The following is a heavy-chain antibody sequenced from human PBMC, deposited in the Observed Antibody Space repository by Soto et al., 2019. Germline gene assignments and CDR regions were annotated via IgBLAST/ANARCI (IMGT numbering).Heavy chain of an antibody. CDR3: AHSGGYCFDS. J-gene: IGHJ4*02. CDR2: IYYSGST. CDR1: GGSINSDGYY. Sequence: QVQLQESGPGLVKPSETLSLTCTVSGGSINSDGYYWSWIRHHPGKGLEWIGYIYYSGSTYYNPSLKSRVTISIDTSKNQFSLKLSSVTAADTADYYCAHSGGYCFDSWGQGTLVTVSS. V-gene: IGHV4-31*03. D-gene: IGHD2-15*01.